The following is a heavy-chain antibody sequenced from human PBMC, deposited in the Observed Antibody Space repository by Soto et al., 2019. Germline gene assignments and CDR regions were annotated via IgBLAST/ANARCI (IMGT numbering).Heavy chain of an antibody. CDR3: ARAGGSTYSSRNWFDP. CDR2: ISSSGGST. D-gene: IGHD6-13*01. V-gene: IGHV3-21*01. Sequence: GGSLRLSCAASGFTFSSYSMNWVRQAPGKGLEWVSSISSSGGSTNYAGSVKGRFTISRDNSKNTLYLQMSSLRAEDTAVYYCARAGGSTYSSRNWFDPWGQGTLVTVSS. J-gene: IGHJ5*02. CDR1: GFTFSSYS.